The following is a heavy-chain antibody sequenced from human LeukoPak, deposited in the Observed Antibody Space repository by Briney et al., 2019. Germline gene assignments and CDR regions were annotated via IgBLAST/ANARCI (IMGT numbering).Heavy chain of an antibody. CDR2: ISVYHGNT. CDR1: GYTFTSYG. Sequence: ASVKVSCKPSGYTFTSYGISGVRPAPRQGLEWMGWISVYHGNTNYAQKLQGRVTMTTDTSTSTGYMELRRLRSDDTAVYYCAGSLGYCTSNVCYLKYWGQGTLVTVSS. D-gene: IGHD2-8*01. V-gene: IGHV1-18*01. CDR3: AGSLGYCTSNVCYLKY. J-gene: IGHJ4*02.